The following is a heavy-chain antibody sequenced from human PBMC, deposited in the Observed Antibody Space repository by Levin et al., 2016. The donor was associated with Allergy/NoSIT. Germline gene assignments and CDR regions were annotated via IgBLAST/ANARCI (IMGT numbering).Heavy chain of an antibody. Sequence: SETLSLTCTVSGGSISSSSYYWGWIRQPPGKGLEWIGSIYYSGSTYYNPSLKSRVTISVDTSKNQFSLKLSSVTAADTAVYYCARHVDSYYFDYWGQGTLVTVSS. D-gene: IGHD6-6*01. V-gene: IGHV4-39*01. CDR3: ARHVDSYYFDY. CDR1: GGSISSSSYY. J-gene: IGHJ4*02. CDR2: IYYSGST.